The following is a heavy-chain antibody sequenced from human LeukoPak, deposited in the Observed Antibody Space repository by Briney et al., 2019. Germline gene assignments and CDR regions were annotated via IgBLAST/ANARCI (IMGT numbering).Heavy chain of an antibody. Sequence: PGGSLRLSCAASGFTFSGSAMHWVRQASGKGLEWVGRIRSKANSYATAYAASVKGRFTISRDDSKNTAYLQMNSLKTEDTAVYYCARVPQEYAVDYFDYWGQGTLVTVSS. CDR3: ARVPQEYAVDYFDY. V-gene: IGHV3-73*01. D-gene: IGHD2-8*01. CDR2: IRSKANSYAT. J-gene: IGHJ4*02. CDR1: GFTFSGSA.